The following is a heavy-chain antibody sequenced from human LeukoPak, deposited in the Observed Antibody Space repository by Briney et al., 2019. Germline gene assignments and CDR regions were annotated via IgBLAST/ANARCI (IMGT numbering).Heavy chain of an antibody. CDR1: GFTFSIYS. CDR2: ISGGSSTI. J-gene: IGHJ4*02. CDR3: ATVAAAATRYYFDS. D-gene: IGHD6-13*01. Sequence: GGSLRLSCAASGFTFSIYSLNWVRQAPGKGLEWISYISGGSSTIYYADSVKGRFTISRDNAKNSLYLQMNSLRAEDTAVYYCATVAAAATRYYFDSWGQGTLVTVSS. V-gene: IGHV3-48*01.